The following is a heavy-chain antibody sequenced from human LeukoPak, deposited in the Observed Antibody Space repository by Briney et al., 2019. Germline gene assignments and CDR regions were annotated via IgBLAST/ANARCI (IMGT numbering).Heavy chain of an antibody. CDR2: ISSNGRST. CDR3: ARRMYSSSWYCDY. Sequence: GGSLRVFCAASGFTFSSYAMHWVRQAPGKGLEHVSAISSNGRSTYYANSVKGRFTISRDNSKNTLYLQMGSLRAEDMAVYYCARRMYSSSWYCDYWGQGTLVTVSS. CDR1: GFTFSSYA. V-gene: IGHV3-64*01. D-gene: IGHD6-13*01. J-gene: IGHJ4*02.